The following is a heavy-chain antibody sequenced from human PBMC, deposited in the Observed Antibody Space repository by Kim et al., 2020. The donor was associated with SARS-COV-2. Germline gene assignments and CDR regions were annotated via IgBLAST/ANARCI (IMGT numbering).Heavy chain of an antibody. Sequence: GGSLRLSCAASGFTFNTHSMNWVRQAPGKGLEWLSYINSNGAIIYYAGSVKGRFTISRDNAKNSLSLQMDSLRDDDTAMYYCASDRIGANPGDAFSIWGQGTMVSVSS. J-gene: IGHJ3*02. D-gene: IGHD1-26*01. CDR3: ASDRIGANPGDAFSI. CDR2: INSNGAII. CDR1: GFTFNTHS. V-gene: IGHV3-48*02.